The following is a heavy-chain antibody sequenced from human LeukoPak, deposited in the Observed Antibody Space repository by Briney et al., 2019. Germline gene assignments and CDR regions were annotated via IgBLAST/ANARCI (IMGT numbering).Heavy chain of an antibody. CDR3: ARDSHYEGSKLVQDTFDS. V-gene: IGHV1-69*01. D-gene: IGHD3-22*01. J-gene: IGHJ3*02. Sequence: SVKVSCKASVGTFSSYAISWVRQAPGQGLEWMGGIIPIFGTANYAQKFQGRVTITADESTSTAYMELSSLRSEDTAVYYCARDSHYEGSKLVQDTFDSWGQGTRVTVSS. CDR1: VGTFSSYA. CDR2: IIPIFGTA.